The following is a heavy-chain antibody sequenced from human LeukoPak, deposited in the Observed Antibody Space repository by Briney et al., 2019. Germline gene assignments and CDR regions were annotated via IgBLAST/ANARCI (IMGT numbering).Heavy chain of an antibody. J-gene: IGHJ4*02. CDR3: ARGQRSDYNYLPGY. V-gene: IGHV1-46*02. D-gene: IGHD5-24*01. CDR2: INPSDGST. CDR1: GYTFKKCY. Sequence: ASVKVSCKASGYTFKKCYVHWVRQAPGEGLEWMGMINPSDGSTDYAQNFQGRVTMTSDTSTSTVYMDPSSLRSEDTAVYFCARGQRSDYNYLPGYWGQGTLVTVSS.